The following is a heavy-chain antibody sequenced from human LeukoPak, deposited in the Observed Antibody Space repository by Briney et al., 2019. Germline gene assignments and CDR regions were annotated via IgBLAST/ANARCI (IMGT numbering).Heavy chain of an antibody. D-gene: IGHD3-10*01. CDR1: GYTFTGYY. V-gene: IGHV1-2*02. Sequence: ASVKVSCKASGYTFTGYYMHWVRQVPGQGLEWMGWINPNSGGTNYAQKFQGRVTMTRDTSISTAYTELSRLRSDDTAVYYCARDREADGSGSYTLFDPWGQGTLVTVSS. J-gene: IGHJ5*02. CDR3: ARDREADGSGSYTLFDP. CDR2: INPNSGGT.